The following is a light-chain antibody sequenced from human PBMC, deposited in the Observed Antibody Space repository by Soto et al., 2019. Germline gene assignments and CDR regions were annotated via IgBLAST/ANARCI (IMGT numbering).Light chain of an antibody. CDR1: PSVSSY. J-gene: IGKJ5*01. V-gene: IGKV3-11*01. CDR3: QQLSNGPPLT. CDR2: DAS. Sequence: SVDTPYLATVSLYPGERAALSCRASPSVSSYLAWYQQKPGQAPRLLIYDASNRATGIPARFSGSGSGTDFTLTISSLEPEDFAVYYCQQLSNGPPLTLGQGTRLAI.